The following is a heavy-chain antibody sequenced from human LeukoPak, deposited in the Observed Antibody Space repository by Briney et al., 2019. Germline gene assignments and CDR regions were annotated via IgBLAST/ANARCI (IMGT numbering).Heavy chain of an antibody. J-gene: IGHJ5*02. CDR2: IYYGGST. CDR3: ARRIIGSLSPINWFDP. V-gene: IGHV4-39*01. CDR1: GGSISSSIYY. Sequence: SETLSLTCTVSGGSISSSIYYWGWIRQPPGKGLEWIGSIYYGGSTYYNPSLKSRVTISVDTSKNQFSLKLSSVTAADTAAYYCARRIIGSLSPINWFDPWGQGTLVTVSS. D-gene: IGHD1-26*01.